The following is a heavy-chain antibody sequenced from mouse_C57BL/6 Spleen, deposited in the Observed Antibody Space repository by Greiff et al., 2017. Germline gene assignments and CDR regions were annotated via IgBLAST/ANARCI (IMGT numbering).Heavy chain of an antibody. D-gene: IGHD1-1*01. CDR2: FYPGSGSI. CDR1: GYTFTEYT. Sequence: VQGVESGAELVKPGASVKLSCTASGYTFTEYTIHWVKQRSGQGLEWIGWFYPGSGSIKYNEKFKDKATLTADKSSSTVYMELSRLTSEDSAVYFWARHEGDTTVVANFDYWGQGTTLTVSS. CDR3: ARHEGDTTVVANFDY. V-gene: IGHV1-62-2*01. J-gene: IGHJ2*01.